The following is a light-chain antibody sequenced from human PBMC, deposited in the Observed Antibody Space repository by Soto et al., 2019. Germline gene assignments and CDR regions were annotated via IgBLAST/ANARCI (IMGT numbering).Light chain of an antibody. CDR1: SSDVGGYNY. Sequence: QSALTQAAAVSGCPGQSITTSCTGTSSDVGGYNYVSWYQQHPGKGPKLMIYEVSNRPSGVSNRFSGSKSGNTATLTISGLQAEDEADYYCSSYTSTTTRVFGTGTKVTVL. V-gene: IGLV2-14*03. CDR2: EVS. J-gene: IGLJ1*01. CDR3: SSYTSTTTRV.